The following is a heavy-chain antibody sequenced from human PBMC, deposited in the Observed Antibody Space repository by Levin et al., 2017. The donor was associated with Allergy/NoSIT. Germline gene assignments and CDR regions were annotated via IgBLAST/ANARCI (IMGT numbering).Heavy chain of an antibody. CDR1: GSSLGDYA. Sequence: GGSLRLSCAASGSSLGDYAMHWVRQAPGKGLEWVSSISWNSGGIGYADSVKGRFTISRDNAKNSLYLQMNSLRAEDTALYYCVKGSAAAGDLFDFWGQGTLVTVSS. CDR3: VKGSAAAGDLFDF. V-gene: IGHV3-9*01. D-gene: IGHD6-13*01. J-gene: IGHJ4*02. CDR2: ISWNSGGI.